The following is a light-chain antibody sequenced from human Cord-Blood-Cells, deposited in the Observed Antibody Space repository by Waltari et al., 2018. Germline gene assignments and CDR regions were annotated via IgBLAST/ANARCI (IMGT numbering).Light chain of an antibody. CDR3: CSYAGSSTWV. CDR2: AGS. V-gene: IGLV2-23*01. J-gene: IGLJ3*02. Sequence: QSALTQPPSVSRSPGQTNTVSVAGSSSDVRRYNLVSWYQQHPGKAPTRIIYAGSKRPSGVSIRFSGSKSGSTASLTISGLQAEDEADYYCCSYAGSSTWVFGGGTKLTVL. CDR1: SSDVRRYNL.